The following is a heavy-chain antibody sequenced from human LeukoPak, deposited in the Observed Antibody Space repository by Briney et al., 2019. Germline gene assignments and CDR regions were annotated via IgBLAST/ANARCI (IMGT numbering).Heavy chain of an antibody. Sequence: SQTLSLTCTVSGGSISSGSYYWSWIRQPAGKGLEWIGRIYTSGSTNYNPSLKSRVTISVDPSKNQFSLKLSSVTAADTAVYYCARFLGRPRENSYGEYWGQGTLVTVSS. CDR2: IYTSGST. V-gene: IGHV4-61*02. CDR1: GGSISSGSYY. D-gene: IGHD5-18*01. CDR3: ARFLGRPRENSYGEY. J-gene: IGHJ4*02.